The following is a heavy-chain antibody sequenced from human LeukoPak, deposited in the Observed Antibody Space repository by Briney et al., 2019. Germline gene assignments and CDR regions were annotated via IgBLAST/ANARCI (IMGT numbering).Heavy chain of an antibody. D-gene: IGHD3-10*01. J-gene: IGHJ4*02. V-gene: IGHV1-2*04. CDR2: INPNSGDT. CDR1: GYTFTGYY. Sequence: ASVKVSCKASGYTFTGYYIHWVRQAPGQGLEWVGWINPNSGDTNYAQKFQGWVTMTRDTSISTAYMELSRLRSDDTAVYYCATALRGAGGSISPFDYWGQGTLVIVSS. CDR3: ATALRGAGGSISPFDY.